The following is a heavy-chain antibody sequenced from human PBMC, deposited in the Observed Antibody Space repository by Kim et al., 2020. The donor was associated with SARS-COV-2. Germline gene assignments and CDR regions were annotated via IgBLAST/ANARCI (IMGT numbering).Heavy chain of an antibody. V-gene: IGHV3-33*01. CDR1: GIAFSTSG. CDR3: GRDRGVVAIDY. D-gene: IGHD2-15*01. CDR2: IWSDGSRK. J-gene: IGHJ4*02. Sequence: GGSLRLFCTMSGIAFSTSGMHWVRQAPGKGLEWVAMIWSDGSRKYYADSVKGRFTISRDNSERMLYLQMNSLRADDTAVYYCGRDRGVVAIDYWGQGSLVTVSS.